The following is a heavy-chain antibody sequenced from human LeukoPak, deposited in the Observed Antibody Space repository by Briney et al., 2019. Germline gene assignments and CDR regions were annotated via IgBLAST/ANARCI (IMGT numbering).Heavy chain of an antibody. J-gene: IGHJ4*02. D-gene: IGHD4-23*01. CDR1: GFTFSSYE. CDR3: AKVEGDHGKGNQTTVVPRFVYFDY. V-gene: IGHV3-48*03. Sequence: GGSLRLSCAASGFTFSSYEMNWVRQAPGKGLEWVSYISSSGSTIYYADSVKGRFTISRDNAKNSLYLQMNSLRAEDTAVYYCAKVEGDHGKGNQTTVVPRFVYFDYWGQGTLVTVSS. CDR2: ISSSGSTI.